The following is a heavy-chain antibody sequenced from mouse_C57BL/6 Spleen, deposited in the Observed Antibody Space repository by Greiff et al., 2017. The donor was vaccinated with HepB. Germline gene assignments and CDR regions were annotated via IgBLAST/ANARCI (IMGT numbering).Heavy chain of an antibody. J-gene: IGHJ1*03. V-gene: IGHV1-69*01. D-gene: IGHD1-1*01. CDR1: GYTFTSYW. Sequence: QVHVKQPGAELVMPGASVKLSCKASGYTFTSYWMHWVKQRPGQGLEWIGEIDPSDSYTNYNQKFKGKSTLTVDKSSSTAYMQLSSLTSEDSAVYYCARRDSYYYGSSYWYFDVWGTGTTVTVSS. CDR2: IDPSDSYT. CDR3: ARRDSYYYGSSYWYFDV.